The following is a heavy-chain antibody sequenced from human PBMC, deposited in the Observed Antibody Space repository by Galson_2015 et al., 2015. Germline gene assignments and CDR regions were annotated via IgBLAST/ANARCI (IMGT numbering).Heavy chain of an antibody. CDR3: ASTAGVLEWLVWIFDY. CDR2: IIPIFGTA. D-gene: IGHD3-3*01. Sequence: SVKVSCKASGGTFSSYAISWVRQAPGQGLEWMGGIIPIFGTANYAQKFQGRVTITADKSTSTAYMELSSLRSEDTAVYYCASTAGVLEWLVWIFDYWGQGTLVTVSS. V-gene: IGHV1-69*06. J-gene: IGHJ4*02. CDR1: GGTFSSYA.